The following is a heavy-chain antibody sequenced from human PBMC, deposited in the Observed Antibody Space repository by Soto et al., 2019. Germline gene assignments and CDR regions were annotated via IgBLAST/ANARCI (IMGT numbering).Heavy chain of an antibody. CDR3: ARDGITMVRGVRKYYYGMDV. CDR1: GGTFSSYA. V-gene: IGHV1-69*13. Sequence: SVKVSCKASGGTFSSYAISWVRQAPGQGLEWMGGIIPIFGTANYAQKFQGRVTITADESTSTAYMELSSLRSEDTAVYYCARDGITMVRGVRKYYYGMDVCGQGTTATVSS. J-gene: IGHJ6*02. CDR2: IIPIFGTA. D-gene: IGHD3-10*01.